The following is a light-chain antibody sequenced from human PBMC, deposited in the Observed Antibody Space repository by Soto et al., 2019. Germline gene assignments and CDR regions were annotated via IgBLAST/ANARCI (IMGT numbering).Light chain of an antibody. J-gene: IGKJ1*01. V-gene: IGKV1-5*03. CDR3: QHYKCYSKA. CDR1: QSISSW. Sequence: DIQMTQSPSTLSGSVGDRVTITCRASQSISSWLAWYQQKPGKAPKLLIYKASTLKSGVPSRFSGSGSGTEFTLTISSLQPDDFATYYCQHYKCYSKAFGQGGKVDVK. CDR2: KAS.